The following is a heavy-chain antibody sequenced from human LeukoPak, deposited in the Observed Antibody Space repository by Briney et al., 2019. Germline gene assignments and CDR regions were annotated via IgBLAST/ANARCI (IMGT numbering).Heavy chain of an antibody. D-gene: IGHD5-24*01. CDR3: ARDGEMATIALTFDY. V-gene: IGHV3-30*04. CDR1: GFTFSSYA. J-gene: IGHJ4*02. CDR2: ISYDGSNK. Sequence: GGSLRLSCAASGFTFSSYAMHWVRQAPGKGLEWVAVISYDGSNKYYADSVKGRLTISRDNSKNTLYLQMNSLRAEDTAVYYCARDGEMATIALTFDYWGQGTLVTVSS.